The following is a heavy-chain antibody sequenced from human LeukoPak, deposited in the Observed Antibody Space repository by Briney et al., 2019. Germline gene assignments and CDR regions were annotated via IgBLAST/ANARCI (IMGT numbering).Heavy chain of an antibody. Sequence: GGSLRLSCAASGFTFSNYGRSWVRQAPGKGLEWVSGINWNAGSTGYADSVKGRFTISRDNAKNSLYLQMNSLRAEDTAVYYCARVWGYFDYWGQGTLVTVSS. CDR3: ARVWGYFDY. J-gene: IGHJ4*02. CDR1: GFTFSNYG. V-gene: IGHV3-20*04. CDR2: INWNAGST. D-gene: IGHD3-16*01.